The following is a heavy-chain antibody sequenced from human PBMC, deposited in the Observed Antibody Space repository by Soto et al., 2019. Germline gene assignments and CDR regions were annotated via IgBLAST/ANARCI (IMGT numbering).Heavy chain of an antibody. D-gene: IGHD6-6*01. CDR1: GYTFTSYG. V-gene: IGHV1-18*01. CDR3: ARLKGSSIAARGKLNWFDP. Sequence: VASVKVSCKASGYTFTSYGISWVRQAPGQGLEWMGWISAYNGNTNYAQKLQGRVTMTTDTSTSTAYMELRSLRSDDTAVYYCARLKGSSIAARGKLNWFDPWGQGTLVTVSS. CDR2: ISAYNGNT. J-gene: IGHJ5*02.